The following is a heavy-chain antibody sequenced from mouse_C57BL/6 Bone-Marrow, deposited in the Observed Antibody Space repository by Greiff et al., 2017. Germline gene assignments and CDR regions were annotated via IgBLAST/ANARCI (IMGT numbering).Heavy chain of an antibody. J-gene: IGHJ2*01. Sequence: QVQLKESGAELVKPGASVKLSCKASGYTFTEYTIHWVKQRSGQGLEWIGWFYPGSGSIKYNEKFKDKATLTADKSSSTVYMELSRLTSEDSAVYFCARHEVGNWDEDYFDYWGQGTTLTVSS. CDR2: FYPGSGSI. CDR3: ARHEVGNWDEDYFDY. V-gene: IGHV1-62-2*01. CDR1: GYTFTEYT. D-gene: IGHD4-1*01.